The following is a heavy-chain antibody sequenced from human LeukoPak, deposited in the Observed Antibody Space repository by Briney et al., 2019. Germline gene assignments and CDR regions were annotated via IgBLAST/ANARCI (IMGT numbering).Heavy chain of an antibody. Sequence: GGSLRLSCPASGFNFNNCAMSWVGQAPGKGLEWLSAMTGPADTTYYAEPVKGRFTISRDYSKSMVFLQMNSLRVEDTAIYYCAKGAEIDHWGQGTLVTVSS. CDR3: AKGAEIDH. V-gene: IGHV3-23*01. CDR2: MTGPADTT. J-gene: IGHJ4*02. CDR1: GFNFNNCA.